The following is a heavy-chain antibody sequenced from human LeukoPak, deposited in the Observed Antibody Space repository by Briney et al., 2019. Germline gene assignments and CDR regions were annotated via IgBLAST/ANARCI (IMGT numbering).Heavy chain of an antibody. CDR2: ISSSRTI. V-gene: IGHV3-48*01. J-gene: IGHJ4*02. CDR3: ASAVLFGGSYYFDY. D-gene: IGHD1-26*01. CDR1: GFTFSSYR. Sequence: GGSLRLSCAASGFTFSSYRMNWVRQAPGKGLEWVSYISSSRTIYYADSVKGRFTISRDNSKNTLYLQMNSLRAEDTAVYYCASAVLFGGSYYFDYWGQGTLVTVSS.